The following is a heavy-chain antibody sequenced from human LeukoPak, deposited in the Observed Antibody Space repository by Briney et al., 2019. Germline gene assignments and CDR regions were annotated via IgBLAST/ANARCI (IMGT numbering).Heavy chain of an antibody. D-gene: IGHD1-14*01. Sequence: PGGSLRLSCAASGFTLSSYSMNWVRQAPGEGLEWVSYISSSSSSIYYADSVKGRFTISRDNSNNTLYLQLNNVRTEDTATYFCAKEQYPGYFDFWGQGTLVTVSA. CDR3: AKEQYPGYFDF. CDR1: GFTLSSYS. V-gene: IGHV3-48*04. J-gene: IGHJ4*02. CDR2: ISSSSSSI.